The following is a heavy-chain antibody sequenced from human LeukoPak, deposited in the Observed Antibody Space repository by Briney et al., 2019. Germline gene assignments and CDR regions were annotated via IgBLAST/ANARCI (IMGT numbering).Heavy chain of an antibody. CDR2: ISATGRER. V-gene: IGHV3-23*01. CDR3: AKDHDNADYYYYFDS. Sequence: GGSLRLSCVASGFSFNTYAMSWVRQAPGKGLEWVPGISATGRERHYTDSVKGRFTISRDNSKNTLHLQMSSLRAEDTALYFCAKDHDNADYYYYFDSWGQGTLVTVSS. D-gene: IGHD2-21*02. J-gene: IGHJ4*02. CDR1: GFSFNTYA.